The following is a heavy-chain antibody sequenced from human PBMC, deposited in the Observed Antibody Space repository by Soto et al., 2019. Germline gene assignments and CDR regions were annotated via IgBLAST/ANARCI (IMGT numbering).Heavy chain of an antibody. D-gene: IGHD1-26*01. CDR3: AREPSLVVGDSGGWFDP. V-gene: IGHV3-11*01. CDR1: GFTFSDYY. CDR2: ISTSGSTI. Sequence: QVQLVESGGGLVKPGGSLRLSCAASGFTFSDYYMSWIRQAPGKGLEWISYISTSGSTIYYADSVKGRFTISRENAKKSLYLQMNSLRAEDTAVYYCAREPSLVVGDSGGWFDPWGQGTLVTVSS. J-gene: IGHJ5*02.